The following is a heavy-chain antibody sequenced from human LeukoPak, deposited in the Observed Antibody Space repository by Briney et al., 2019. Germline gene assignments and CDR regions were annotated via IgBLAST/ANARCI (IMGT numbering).Heavy chain of an antibody. CDR3: ARDGYYDSSGYPMDY. J-gene: IGHJ4*02. V-gene: IGHV1-8*02. Sequence: ASVKVSCKASGYTFTSYDINWVRQATGQGLEWMGWMNPNSGNTGYAQKFQGRVTMTRDMSTSTVYMELSSLRSEDTAVYYCARDGYYDSSGYPMDYWGQGTLVTVSS. CDR1: GYTFTSYD. D-gene: IGHD3-22*01. CDR2: MNPNSGNT.